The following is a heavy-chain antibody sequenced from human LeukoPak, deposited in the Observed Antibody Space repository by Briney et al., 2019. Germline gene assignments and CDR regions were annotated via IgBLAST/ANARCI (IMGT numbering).Heavy chain of an antibody. J-gene: IGHJ4*02. CDR1: GGSFSGYY. V-gene: IGHV4-34*01. Sequence: SETLSLTCAVYGGSFSGYYWSWIRQPPGKGLEWIGEINHSGSTNYNPSLKSRVTISVDTSKNQFSLKLSSVTAADTAVYYCARAAIFSYYYDSSGYLLVYFDYWGQGTLVTVSS. CDR2: INHSGST. CDR3: ARAAIFSYYYDSSGYLLVYFDY. D-gene: IGHD3-22*01.